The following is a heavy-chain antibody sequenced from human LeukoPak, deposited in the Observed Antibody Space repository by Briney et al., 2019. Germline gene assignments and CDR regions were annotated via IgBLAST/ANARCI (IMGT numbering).Heavy chain of an antibody. CDR2: IKQDGSEK. CDR3: AKPLGPYGSGNLDAFDI. D-gene: IGHD3-10*01. CDR1: GFTFSSYW. J-gene: IGHJ3*02. V-gene: IGHV3-7*01. Sequence: GSLRLSCAASGFTFSSYWMSWVRQAPGKGLEWVANIKQDGSEKYYVDSVKGRFTISRDNAKNSLYLQMNSLRAEDTAVYYCAKPLGPYGSGNLDAFDIWGQGTMVTVSS.